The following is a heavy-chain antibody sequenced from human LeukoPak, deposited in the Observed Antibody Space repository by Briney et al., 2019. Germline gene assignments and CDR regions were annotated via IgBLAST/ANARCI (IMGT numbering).Heavy chain of an antibody. V-gene: IGHV3-48*03. J-gene: IGHJ4*02. Sequence: GGSLRLSCAASGFTFSSYEMNGVRQAPGKGLEGVSYISSSGSTIYYADSVKGRFTISRDDAKNSLYLQMNSLRAGDTAVYYCARDAYQVAGSTLNDYWGQGTLVTVSS. CDR2: ISSSGSTI. D-gene: IGHD3-16*01. CDR1: GFTFSSYE. CDR3: ARDAYQVAGSTLNDY.